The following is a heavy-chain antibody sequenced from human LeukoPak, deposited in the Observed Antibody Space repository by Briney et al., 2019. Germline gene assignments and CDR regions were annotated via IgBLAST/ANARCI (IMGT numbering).Heavy chain of an antibody. Sequence: GASVKVSCKASGYTFTSYGISWVRQAPGQGLEWMGWISAYNGNTNYAQKLRGRVTMTTDTSTSTAYMELRSLRSDDTAVYYCARDISYYDILTGYYTLGYFDYWGQGTLVTVSS. V-gene: IGHV1-18*01. CDR1: GYTFTSYG. J-gene: IGHJ4*02. CDR2: ISAYNGNT. CDR3: ARDISYYDILTGYYTLGYFDY. D-gene: IGHD3-9*01.